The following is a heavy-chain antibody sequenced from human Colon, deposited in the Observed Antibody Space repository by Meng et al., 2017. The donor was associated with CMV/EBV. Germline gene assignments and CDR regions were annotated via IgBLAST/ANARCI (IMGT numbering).Heavy chain of an antibody. D-gene: IGHD3-10*01. CDR2: ISANNGNT. Sequence: QLVQSKTEVKKPGDSVKVSCKASGNTLSTYVISWVRQAPGQGLEWMGWISANNGNTNYGKKFQGRVTVTTDTSTNTAYMELRSLRSDDTAVYYCATGGSPFFNPWGQGTLVTVSS. CDR3: ATGGSPFFNP. V-gene: IGHV1-18*01. CDR1: GNTLSTYV. J-gene: IGHJ5*02.